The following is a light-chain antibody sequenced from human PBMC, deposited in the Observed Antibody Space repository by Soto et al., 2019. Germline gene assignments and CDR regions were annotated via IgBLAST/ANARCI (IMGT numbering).Light chain of an antibody. V-gene: IGKV2-28*01. CDR3: MQALHAPWT. Sequence: EIVMTQSPLSLPVTPGEPASISCRSSQSLLHASGYSYLNWYLQKPGQSPQLLIFLASRRASGVPDRFSGSGSGTDFTLKITRVEAEDVGVYYCMQALHAPWTFGQGTTVEMK. CDR2: LAS. CDR1: QSLLHASGYSY. J-gene: IGKJ1*01.